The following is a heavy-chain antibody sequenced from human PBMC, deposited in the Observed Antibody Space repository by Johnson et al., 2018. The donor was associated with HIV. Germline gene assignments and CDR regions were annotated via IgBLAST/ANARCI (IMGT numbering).Heavy chain of an antibody. CDR3: ARDFSVRAFDI. CDR1: GFTFENYG. Sequence: VLLVESGGSVIRPGGSLRLSCVGTGFTFENYGMSWVRQAPGKGLQWVSGINWNGDTTTYADSVKGRFTVSRDNAKRSLYLQLSNLRAEDTALYYCARDFSVRAFDIWGQGTMVTVSS. V-gene: IGHV3-20*04. D-gene: IGHD3-10*01. CDR2: INWNGDTT. J-gene: IGHJ3*02.